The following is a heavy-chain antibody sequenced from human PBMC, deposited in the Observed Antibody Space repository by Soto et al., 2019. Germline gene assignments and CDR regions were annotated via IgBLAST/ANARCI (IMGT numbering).Heavy chain of an antibody. Sequence: GGSLRLSCAASGFTFSSYAMSWVRQAPGKGLEWVSSISESGDSTSYAESVRGRFTISRDDSKNTLYLQMNSLRAEDTAVYSCAKSRIQGWTKGLYDHWGQGTLVTVSS. V-gene: IGHV3-23*01. CDR1: GFTFSSYA. D-gene: IGHD5-18*01. J-gene: IGHJ4*02. CDR2: ISESGDST. CDR3: AKSRIQGWTKGLYDH.